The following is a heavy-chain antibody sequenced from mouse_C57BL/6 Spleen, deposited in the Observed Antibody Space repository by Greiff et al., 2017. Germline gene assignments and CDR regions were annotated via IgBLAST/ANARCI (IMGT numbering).Heavy chain of an antibody. V-gene: IGHV1-82*01. CDR1: GYAFSSSW. CDR3: ARRTTVAPFAY. D-gene: IGHD1-1*01. J-gene: IGHJ3*01. Sequence: QVQLQQSGPELVKPGASVKISCKASGYAFSSSWMNWVKQRPGKGLEWIGRIYPGDGDTTYNGKFKGKATLTADKSSSTAYMQLSSLTSEDSAVYFCARRTTVAPFAYWGQGTLVTVSA. CDR2: IYPGDGDT.